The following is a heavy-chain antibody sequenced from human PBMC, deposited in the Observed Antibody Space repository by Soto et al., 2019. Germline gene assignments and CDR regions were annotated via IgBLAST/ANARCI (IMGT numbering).Heavy chain of an antibody. Sequence: EVQLLESGGGLVQPGGSLRLSCAASGFTFSNYAVTWVRQAPGKGLEWVSTISGSGGSTYYADSVKGRFTISRDNSKNPLYLKMNSRRAEDTAVYSCAKDQGSSWYEIDYWGQGPLVTFSS. CDR2: ISGSGGST. CDR1: GFTFSNYA. J-gene: IGHJ4*02. CDR3: AKDQGSSWYEIDY. D-gene: IGHD6-13*01. V-gene: IGHV3-23*01.